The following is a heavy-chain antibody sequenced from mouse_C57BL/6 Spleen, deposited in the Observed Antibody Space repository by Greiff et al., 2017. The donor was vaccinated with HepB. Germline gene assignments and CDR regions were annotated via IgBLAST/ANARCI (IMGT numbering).Heavy chain of an antibody. V-gene: IGHV1-55*01. J-gene: IGHJ1*01. CDR1: GYTFTSYW. CDR2: IYPGSGST. Sequence: VQLQQSGAELVKPGASVKMSCKASGYTFTSYWITWVKQRPGQGLEWIGDIYPGSGSTNYNEKFKSKATLTVDTSSSTAYMQLSTLTSEDSTVYYWARNYGSHWYFDVWGPGTTVTVSS. CDR3: ARNYGSHWYFDV. D-gene: IGHD1-1*01.